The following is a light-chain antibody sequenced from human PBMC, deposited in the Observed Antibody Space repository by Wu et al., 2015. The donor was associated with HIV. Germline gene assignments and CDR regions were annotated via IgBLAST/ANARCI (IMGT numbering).Light chain of an antibody. CDR1: QSVSSN. Sequence: EIVMTQSPATLSVSPGGRATLSCRASQSVSSNLAWYQQKPGQAPRLLIFGVSTRATGIPARFSGSGSGTEFTLTISGMQSEDFAVYYCQQYNNWPKTFGQGTKVEIK. CDR2: GVS. J-gene: IGKJ1*01. CDR3: QQYNNWPKT. V-gene: IGKV3-15*01.